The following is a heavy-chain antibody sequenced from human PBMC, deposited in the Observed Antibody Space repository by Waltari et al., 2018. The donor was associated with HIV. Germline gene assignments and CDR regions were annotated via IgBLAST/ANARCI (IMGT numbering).Heavy chain of an antibody. Sequence: QLQLQESGPGLVKPSETLSLTCTVSGGSISSSSYYWDWIRQPPGKGLEWIGSIYYSGSTYYNPSLKSRVTISVDTSKNQFSLKLSSVTAADTAVYYCARHWSYFSAGYFQHWGQGTLVTVSS. CDR3: ARHWSYFSAGYFQH. CDR1: GGSISSSSYY. D-gene: IGHD1-26*01. J-gene: IGHJ1*01. CDR2: IYYSGST. V-gene: IGHV4-39*01.